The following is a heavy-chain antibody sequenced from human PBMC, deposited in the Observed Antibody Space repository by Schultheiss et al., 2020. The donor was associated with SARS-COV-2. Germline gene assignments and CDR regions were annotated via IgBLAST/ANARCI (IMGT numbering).Heavy chain of an antibody. CDR2: IKSKTDGGTT. J-gene: IGHJ2*01. CDR1: GFTFSNAW. Sequence: GGSLRLSCAASGFTFSNAWMSWVRQAPGKGLEWVGRIKSKTDGGTTDYAAPVKGRFTISRDNAKNTLYLQMNSLRAEDTAVYYCAKEGIVVVPAAIGYFDLWGRGTLVTVSS. D-gene: IGHD2-2*01. CDR3: AKEGIVVVPAAIGYFDL. V-gene: IGHV3-15*05.